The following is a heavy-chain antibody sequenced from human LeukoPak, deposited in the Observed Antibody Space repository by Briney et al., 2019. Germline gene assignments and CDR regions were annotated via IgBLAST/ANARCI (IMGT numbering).Heavy chain of an antibody. CDR1: GFTFSDYG. J-gene: IGHJ4*02. Sequence: GGSLRLSCAASGFTFSDYGMNWVRQAPGKGLEWLSYISGSSSMIYYADSVKGRFTISRDNAKKSLYLRMNSLRAEDTAVYYCARDYYDSSGYPYWGQGTLVTVSS. D-gene: IGHD3-22*01. V-gene: IGHV3-48*01. CDR3: ARDYYDSSGYPY. CDR2: ISGSSSMI.